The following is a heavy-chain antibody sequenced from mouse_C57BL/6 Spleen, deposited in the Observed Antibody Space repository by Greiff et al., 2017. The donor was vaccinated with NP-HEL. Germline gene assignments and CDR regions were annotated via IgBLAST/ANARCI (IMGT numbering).Heavy chain of an antibody. CDR2: LYPGDGDT. V-gene: IGHV1-82*01. J-gene: IGHJ2*01. Sequence: QVQLQQSGPELVKPGASVKISCKASGYAFSSSWMNWVKQRPGKGLEWIGRLYPGDGDTSYNGKFKGKATLTADKSSSTAYMQLSSLTAEDSAVYFCATQTGTHFDDWGQGTTLTVSS. CDR1: GYAFSSSW. CDR3: ATQTGTHFDD. D-gene: IGHD4-1*01.